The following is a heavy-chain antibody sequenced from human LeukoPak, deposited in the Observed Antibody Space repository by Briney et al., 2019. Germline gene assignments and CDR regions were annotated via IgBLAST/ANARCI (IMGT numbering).Heavy chain of an antibody. CDR1: GFTFSSYD. Sequence: GGSLRLSCAASGFTFSSYDMHWVRQATGKGLEWVSAIGTAGDTYYPGSVKGRFTISRENAKNSLYLQMNSLRAGDTAVYYCARMIMHYDFWSGRMDYYGMGVWGQGTTVTVSS. CDR2: IGTAGDT. V-gene: IGHV3-13*01. CDR3: ARMIMHYDFWSGRMDYYGMGV. J-gene: IGHJ6*02. D-gene: IGHD3-3*01.